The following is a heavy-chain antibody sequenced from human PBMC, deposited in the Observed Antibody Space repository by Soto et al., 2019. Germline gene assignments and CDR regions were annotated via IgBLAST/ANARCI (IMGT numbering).Heavy chain of an antibody. CDR2: ISWNSGSI. CDR3: AKDIGILGAFDI. Sequence: EVQLVESGGGLVQPGRSLRLSCAASGFTFDDYAMHWVRQAPGKGLEWVSGISWNSGSIGYADSVKGRFTISRDNAKNPLYLQMNSLRAEDTALYYCAKDIGILGAFDIWGQGTMVTVSS. D-gene: IGHD3-3*01. J-gene: IGHJ3*02. CDR1: GFTFDDYA. V-gene: IGHV3-9*01.